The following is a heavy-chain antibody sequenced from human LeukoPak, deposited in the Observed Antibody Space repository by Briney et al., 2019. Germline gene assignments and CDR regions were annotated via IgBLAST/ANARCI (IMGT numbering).Heavy chain of an antibody. CDR2: INTYKGNT. J-gene: IGHJ4*02. D-gene: IGHD6-19*01. CDR3: ARDPHEFSSGWSQFDY. CDR1: GYTFTNYG. V-gene: IGHV1-18*01. Sequence: ASVKVSCKASGYTFTNYGVSWVRQAPGQGLEWMGWINTYKGNTNYAKKLRGRITMTTDTSTSTAYMELRSLRSDDTAVYYCARDPHEFSSGWSQFDYWGQGTLVTVSS.